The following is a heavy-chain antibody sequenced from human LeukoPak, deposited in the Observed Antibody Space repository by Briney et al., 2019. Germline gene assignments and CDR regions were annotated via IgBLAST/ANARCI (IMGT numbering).Heavy chain of an antibody. V-gene: IGHV4-59*08. J-gene: IGHJ4*02. Sequence: SETLSLTCTISGGSISDYYWSWIRQPPGKGLEWIGYVYYSGSTKYNPSLNSRVTISSDTSKKQLSLKVTSVTAADTAVYYCARRRAVPAHYYFDYWGQGILVTVSS. CDR1: GGSISDYY. CDR2: VYYSGST. CDR3: ARRRAVPAHYYFDY. D-gene: IGHD3-10*01.